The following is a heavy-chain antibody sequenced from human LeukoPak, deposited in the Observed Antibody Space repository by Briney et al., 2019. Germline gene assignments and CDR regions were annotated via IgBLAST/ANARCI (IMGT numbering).Heavy chain of an antibody. J-gene: IGHJ4*02. CDR2: IYASGST. V-gene: IGHV4-4*07. Sequence: SETLSLTCTVSGGSISSYYWSWIRQPAGKGLEWIGRIYASGSTNYNPSLKSRVTLSVDTSKNQFSPKLSSVTAADTAVYYCARGYCSSTSCLPFDYWGQGTLVTVSS. D-gene: IGHD2-2*01. CDR3: ARGYCSSTSCLPFDY. CDR1: GGSISSYY.